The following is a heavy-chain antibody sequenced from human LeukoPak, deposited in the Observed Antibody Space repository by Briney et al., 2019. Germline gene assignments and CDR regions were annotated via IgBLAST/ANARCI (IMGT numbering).Heavy chain of an antibody. CDR2: IYSGGST. CDR1: GFTVSSNY. Sequence: PGGSLRLSCAASGFTVSSNYMSWVRQAPGKGLEWVSVIYSGGSTYYADSVKGRFTISRDNSKTTLYLQMNSLRAEDTAVYYCARDTYYYDSSGYSDYWGQGTLVTVSS. CDR3: ARDTYYYDSSGYSDY. D-gene: IGHD3-22*01. J-gene: IGHJ4*02. V-gene: IGHV3-53*01.